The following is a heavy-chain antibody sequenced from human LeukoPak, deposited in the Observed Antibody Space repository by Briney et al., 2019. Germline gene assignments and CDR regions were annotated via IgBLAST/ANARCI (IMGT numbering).Heavy chain of an antibody. D-gene: IGHD6-13*01. V-gene: IGHV3-7*01. J-gene: IGHJ4*02. CDR1: GFTFSNYW. CDR2: IKQDGSQK. Sequence: GGSLRLSCAASGFTFSNYWLTWVRQAPGKGLEWVANIKQDGSQKYYVDSVKGRFTISRDNSKNTLYLQMNTLRADDTAVYFCASAAGPFDHWGQGTLVTVSS. CDR3: ASAAGPFDH.